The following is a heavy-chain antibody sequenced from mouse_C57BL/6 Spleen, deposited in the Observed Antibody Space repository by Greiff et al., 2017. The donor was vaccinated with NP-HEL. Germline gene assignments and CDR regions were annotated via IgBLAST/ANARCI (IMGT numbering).Heavy chain of an antibody. V-gene: IGHV5-17*01. CDR1: GFTFSDYG. CDR2: ISSGSSTI. J-gene: IGHJ4*01. D-gene: IGHD2-5*01. Sequence: EVHLVESGGGLVKPGGSLKLSCAASGFTFSDYGMHWVRQAPEQGLEWVAYISSGSSTIYYAATVKGRFTISRDNSKNTLFLQMTSLRSEDTAMCYCAKICYINYVNYAMEYRGQGTSVTVSS. CDR3: AKICYINYVNYAMEY.